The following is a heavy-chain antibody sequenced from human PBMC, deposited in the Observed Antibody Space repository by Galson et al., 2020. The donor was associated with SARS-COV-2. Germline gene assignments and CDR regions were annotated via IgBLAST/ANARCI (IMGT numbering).Heavy chain of an antibody. CDR3: ARLDAHGPGY. V-gene: IGHV3-48*03. CDR2: ISSSGRTI. Sequence: TGGSLRLSCAASGFSFSNYEMNWVRQAPGKGLEWISYISSSGRTIHYADSVKGRFTISRDNAKSSLSLQMNSLRVEDTAVYYCARLDAHGPGYWGQGTLVTVSS. CDR1: GFSFSNYE. J-gene: IGHJ4*02.